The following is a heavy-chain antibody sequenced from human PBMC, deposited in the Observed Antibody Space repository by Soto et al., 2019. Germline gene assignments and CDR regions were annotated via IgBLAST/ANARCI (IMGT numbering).Heavy chain of an antibody. D-gene: IGHD2-2*01. J-gene: IGHJ6*02. Sequence: PGESLKISCQGSGYNFASYWISWGRQMPGKGLEGMGRIDPIDSYTNYSPSFQGHVTISADKSISTAYLQWSSLKASDTAMYYCARRYCSSASCPRNYYGMDVWGQGTTVTVSS. CDR2: IDPIDSYT. CDR1: GYNFASYW. V-gene: IGHV5-10-1*01. CDR3: ARRYCSSASCPRNYYGMDV.